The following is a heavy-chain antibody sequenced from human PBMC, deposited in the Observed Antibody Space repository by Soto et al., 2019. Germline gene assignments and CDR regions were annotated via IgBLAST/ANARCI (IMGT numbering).Heavy chain of an antibody. Sequence: PGGSLRLSCAASVFTFSRYWMHWVRQVPGKGLMWVSRINIDGSATNYADFVKGRFTISRDNAKNTLYLQMNSLTAEDTAIYYCASALVVSLGCFDIWGQGTMVTVSS. V-gene: IGHV3-74*01. CDR1: VFTFSRYW. CDR2: INIDGSAT. J-gene: IGHJ3*02. CDR3: ASALVVSLGCFDI. D-gene: IGHD3-22*01.